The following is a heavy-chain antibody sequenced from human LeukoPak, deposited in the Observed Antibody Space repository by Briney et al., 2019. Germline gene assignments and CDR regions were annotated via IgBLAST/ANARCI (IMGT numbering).Heavy chain of an antibody. D-gene: IGHD3-16*01. CDR2: ISSSSSTI. V-gene: IGHV3-48*01. CDR1: GFTFSGYS. J-gene: IGHJ4*02. CDR3: ARDPGYDYVWGSYKIDY. Sequence: GGSLRLSCAASGFTFSGYSMNWVRQAPGKGLEWVSYISSSSSTIYYADSVEGRFTISRDNAKNSLYLQMNSLRAEDTAVYYCARDPGYDYVWGSYKIDYWGQGTLVTVSS.